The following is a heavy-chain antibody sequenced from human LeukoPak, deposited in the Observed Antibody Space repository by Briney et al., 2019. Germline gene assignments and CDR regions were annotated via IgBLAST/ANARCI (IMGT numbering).Heavy chain of an antibody. CDR1: GGSISSGSYY. V-gene: IGHV4-61*02. CDR2: IYTSGST. Sequence: TSQTLSLTCTVSGGSISSGSYYWSWIRQPAGKGLEWIGRIYTSGSTNYNPSLKSRVTISVDTSKNQFSLKLSSVTAADTAVYYCARAGYYYDSSGYSALFDYWGQGTLVTVSS. CDR3: ARAGYYYDSSGYSALFDY. D-gene: IGHD3-22*01. J-gene: IGHJ4*02.